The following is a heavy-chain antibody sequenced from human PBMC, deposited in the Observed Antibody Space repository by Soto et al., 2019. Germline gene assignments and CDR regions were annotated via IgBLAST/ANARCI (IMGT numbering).Heavy chain of an antibody. J-gene: IGHJ4*02. CDR1: GGSFSGYY. Sequence: KASETLSLTCAVYGGSFSGYYWSWIRQPPGKGLEWIGEINHSGSTNYNPSLKGRVTISVDTSKNQFSLKLSSVTAADTAVYYCARGPRARPPRFDYWGQGTLVTVSS. CDR3: ARGPRARPPRFDY. CDR2: INHSGST. V-gene: IGHV4-34*01.